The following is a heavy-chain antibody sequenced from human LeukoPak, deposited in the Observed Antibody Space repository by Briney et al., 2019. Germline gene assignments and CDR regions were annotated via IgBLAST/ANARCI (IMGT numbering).Heavy chain of an antibody. J-gene: IGHJ5*02. D-gene: IGHD5-24*01. CDR1: GFTFSSYR. CDR2: INSISSYI. CDR3: ARGVEMATIFA. Sequence: GGSLRLSCAASGFTFSSYRMNCVRQAPGGGLEWVSSINSISSYISYADSVKGRFTISRDNAKNSLYLQMDSLRAEDTAVYYCARGVEMATIFAWGEGTLVTVSS. V-gene: IGHV3-21*01.